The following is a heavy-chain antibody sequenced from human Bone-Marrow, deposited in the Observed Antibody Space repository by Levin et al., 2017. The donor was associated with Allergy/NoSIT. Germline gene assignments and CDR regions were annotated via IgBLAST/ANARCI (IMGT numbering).Heavy chain of an antibody. CDR3: ARLPNWQYYYFDY. Sequence: PSETLSLTCMVSGGSISSSNWWSWVRQPPGKGLEWIGEIYYSGSTNYNPSFESRATLSVDTSKNQFSLRLTSVTAADTAVYYCARLPNWQYYYFDYWGPGTEVTVSS. V-gene: IGHV4-4*02. CDR1: GGSISSSNW. D-gene: IGHD1-1*01. CDR2: IYYSGST. J-gene: IGHJ4*02.